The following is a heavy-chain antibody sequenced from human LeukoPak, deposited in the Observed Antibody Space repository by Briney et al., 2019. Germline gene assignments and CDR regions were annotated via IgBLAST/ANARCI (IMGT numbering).Heavy chain of an antibody. V-gene: IGHV4-34*01. D-gene: IGHD4-23*01. CDR2: INHSGST. J-gene: IGHJ4*02. CDR3: ATRRWEYPDYFDY. Sequence: PSETLSLTCAVYGGSFSGYYWSWIRQPPGKGLEWIGEINHSGSTNYNPSLKSRVTISVDTSKNQFSLKLSSVTAADTAVYYCATRRWEYPDYFDYWGQGTLVTVSS. CDR1: GGSFSGYY.